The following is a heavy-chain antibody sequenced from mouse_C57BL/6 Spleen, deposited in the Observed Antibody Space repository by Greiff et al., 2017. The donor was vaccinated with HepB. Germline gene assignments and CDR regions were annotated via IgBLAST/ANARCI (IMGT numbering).Heavy chain of an antibody. J-gene: IGHJ2*01. CDR2: IYPGDGDT. V-gene: IGHV1-82*01. D-gene: IGHD1-1*01. CDR3: ARDYGSSYDY. Sequence: QVQLQQSGPELVKPGASVKISCKASGYAFSSSWMNWVKQRPGKGLEWIGRIYPGDGDTNYNGKFKGKATLTADKSSSTAYMQLSSLTSEDSAVYFWARDYGSSYDYWGQGTTLTVSS. CDR1: GYAFSSSW.